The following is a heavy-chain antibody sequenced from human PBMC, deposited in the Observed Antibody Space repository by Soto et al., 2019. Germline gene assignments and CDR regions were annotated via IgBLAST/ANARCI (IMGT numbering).Heavy chain of an antibody. V-gene: IGHV5-10-1*01. D-gene: IGHD6-19*01. J-gene: IGHJ5*02. CDR2: IDPSDSYT. CDR3: ARGARGGWPYNWFDL. CDR1: GYSFTSYW. Sequence: GESLKISCKGSGYSFTSYWISWVRQMPGKGLEWMGRIDPSDSYTNYSPSFQGHVTISADKSISTAYLQWSSLKASDTAMYYCARGARGGWPYNWFDLWGQGTLVTVSS.